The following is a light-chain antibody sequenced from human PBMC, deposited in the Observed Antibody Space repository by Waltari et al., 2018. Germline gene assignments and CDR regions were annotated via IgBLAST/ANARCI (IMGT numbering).Light chain of an antibody. J-gene: IGKJ2*01. CDR3: QQYNSYPYT. CDR1: QSISSW. V-gene: IGKV1-5*03. CDR2: KAS. Sequence: DIQMTQSPSTLSACVVDRVTITCRASQSISSWLAWYQQKPEKAPKLLIYKASSLESGVPSRFSGSGSGTEFTLTISSLQPDDFATYYCQQYNSYPYTFGQGTKLEIK.